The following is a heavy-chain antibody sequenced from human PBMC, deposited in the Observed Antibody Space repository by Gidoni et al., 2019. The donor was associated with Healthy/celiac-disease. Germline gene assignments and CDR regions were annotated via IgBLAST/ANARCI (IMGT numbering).Heavy chain of an antibody. J-gene: IGHJ3*02. CDR1: GGSISSYY. CDR2: IYYSGST. CDR3: ARVYCSGGSCYSADAFDI. Sequence: QVQLQESGPGLVKPSETLSLTCTVSGGSISSYYWRWIRQPPGKGLEWIGYIYYSGSTNYNPSLKSRVTISVDTSKNQFSLKLSSVTAADTAVYYCARVYCSGGSCYSADAFDIWGQGTMVTVSS. D-gene: IGHD2-15*01. V-gene: IGHV4-59*01.